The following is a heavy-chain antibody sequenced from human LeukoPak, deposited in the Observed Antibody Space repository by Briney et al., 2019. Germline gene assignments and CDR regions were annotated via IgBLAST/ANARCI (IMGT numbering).Heavy chain of an antibody. J-gene: IGHJ4*02. CDR2: IYYSGST. Sequence: SETLSLTCTVSGGSISSSSYYWGWIRQPPGKGLEWIGSIYYSGSTYYNPSLKSRVTISVDTSKNQFSLKLSSVTAADTAVYYCARSGFWSGRDFDYWGQGTLVTVSS. CDR1: GGSISSSSYY. D-gene: IGHD3-3*01. V-gene: IGHV4-39*01. CDR3: ARSGFWSGRDFDY.